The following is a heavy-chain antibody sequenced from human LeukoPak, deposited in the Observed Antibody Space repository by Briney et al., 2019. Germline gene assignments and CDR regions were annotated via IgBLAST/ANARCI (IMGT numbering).Heavy chain of an antibody. D-gene: IGHD3-3*01. CDR3: AKEGDFWSGYQTHPYYFDY. CDR2: ISGSGGST. V-gene: IGHV3-23*01. CDR1: GFTFSSYA. J-gene: IGHJ4*02. Sequence: GGSLRHSCAASGFTFSSYAMSWVRQAPGRGLEWVSAISGSGGSTYYADSVKGRFTISRDNSKNTLYLQMNSLRAEDTAVYYCAKEGDFWSGYQTHPYYFDYWGQGTLVTVSS.